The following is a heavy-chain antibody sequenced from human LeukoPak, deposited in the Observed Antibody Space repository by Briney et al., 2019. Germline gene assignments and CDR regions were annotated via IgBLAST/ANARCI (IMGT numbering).Heavy chain of an antibody. J-gene: IGHJ6*03. CDR1: GGTFSSYA. Sequence: SVKVSCKASGGTFSSYAISWVRQAHGQGLEWMGGIIPIFGTANYAQKFQGRATITADESTSTAYMELSSLRSEDTAVYYCARVSFLEWLSNYYYYYYMDVWGKGTTVTVSS. CDR2: IIPIFGTA. D-gene: IGHD3-3*01. CDR3: ARVSFLEWLSNYYYYYYMDV. V-gene: IGHV1-69*13.